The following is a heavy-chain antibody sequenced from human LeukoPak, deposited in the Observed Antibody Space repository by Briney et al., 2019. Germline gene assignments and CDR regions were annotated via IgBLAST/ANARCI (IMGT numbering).Heavy chain of an antibody. V-gene: IGHV3-23*01. CDR3: AKAPIRIAVAGSSFDY. CDR2: ISGSGGST. J-gene: IGHJ4*02. CDR1: GFTFSSYA. Sequence: GGSLRLSCAASGFTFSSYAMSWVRQAPGKGLEWVSAISGSGGSTYYADSVKGRFTISRDNSKDTLYLQMNSLRAEDTAVYYCAKAPIRIAVAGSSFDYWGQGTLVTVSS. D-gene: IGHD6-19*01.